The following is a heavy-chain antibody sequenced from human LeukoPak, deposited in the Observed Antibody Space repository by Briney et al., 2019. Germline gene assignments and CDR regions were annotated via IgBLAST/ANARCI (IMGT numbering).Heavy chain of an antibody. CDR2: INPNSGGT. CDR1: GYTFTGYY. V-gene: IGHV1-2*02. CDR3: ARETSSGWYWFDY. D-gene: IGHD6-19*01. Sequence: ASVKVSCKASGYTFTGYYMHWVRQAPGQGLEWMGWINPNSGGTNYAQKFQGRVTMTRDTSISTAYMEPSRLRSDDMAVYYCARETSSGWYWFDYWGQGTLVTVSS. J-gene: IGHJ4*02.